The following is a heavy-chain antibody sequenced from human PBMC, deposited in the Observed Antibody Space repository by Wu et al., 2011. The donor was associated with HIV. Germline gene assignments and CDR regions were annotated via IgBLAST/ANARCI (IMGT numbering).Heavy chain of an antibody. D-gene: IGHD6-19*01. CDR1: GYTFTGYY. Sequence: QVQLVQSGAEVKKLGASVKVSCKASGYTFTGYYIHWVRQAPGQGLEWMGWINPNNGDTIYAQKFQGRVTMTRDTSISTAYMDLSRLRSDDTAVYYCARDDSSGWPEGFDYWGQGNPGHRLL. V-gene: IGHV1-2*02. J-gene: IGHJ4*02. CDR3: ARDDSSGWPEGFDY. CDR2: INPNNGDT.